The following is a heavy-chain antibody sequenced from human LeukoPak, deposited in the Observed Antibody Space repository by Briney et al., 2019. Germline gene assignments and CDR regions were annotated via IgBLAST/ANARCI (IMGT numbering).Heavy chain of an antibody. V-gene: IGHV4-59*11. J-gene: IGHJ2*01. D-gene: IGHD2-2*01. CDR2: IFYSGSS. CDR1: GGSISSHY. Sequence: SETLSLTCTVSGGSISSHYWSWIRQPPRKGLESIGYIFYSGSSNYNPSLKSRVTISIDTSQNQFSLKLSSVTAADTAVYYCARMPFYPDWYFDLWGRGTLVTVSS. CDR3: ARMPFYPDWYFDL.